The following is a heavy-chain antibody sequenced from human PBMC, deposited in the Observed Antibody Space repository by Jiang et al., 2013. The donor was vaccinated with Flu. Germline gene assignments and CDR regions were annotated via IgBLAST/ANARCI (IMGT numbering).Heavy chain of an antibody. J-gene: IGHJ6*02. CDR2: IYPGDSDT. CDR1: GYSFTSYW. Sequence: VESGAEVKKPGESLKISCKGSGYSFTSYWIGWVRQMPGKGLEWMGIIYPGDSDTRYSPSFQGQVTISADKSISTAYLQWSSLKASDTAMYYCARLGYYGSGSYYNGAVDYYYGMDVWGQGTTVTVSS. D-gene: IGHD3-10*01. CDR3: ARLGYYGSGSYYNGAVDYYYGMDV. V-gene: IGHV5-51*01.